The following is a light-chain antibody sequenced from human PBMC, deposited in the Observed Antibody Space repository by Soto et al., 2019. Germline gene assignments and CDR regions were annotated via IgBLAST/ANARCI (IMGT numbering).Light chain of an antibody. V-gene: IGLV2-11*01. CDR3: CSYAGSHYV. CDR2: DVS. Sequence: QSALTQPRSVSGSPEQSVTFSCTGTSSDVGSYKYVSWYQQHPGKAPKLIIYDVSKRPSGVPDRFSGSKSGNTASLTISGLQAEDEADYYCCSYAGSHYVFGTGTQLTVL. CDR1: SSDVGSYKY. J-gene: IGLJ1*01.